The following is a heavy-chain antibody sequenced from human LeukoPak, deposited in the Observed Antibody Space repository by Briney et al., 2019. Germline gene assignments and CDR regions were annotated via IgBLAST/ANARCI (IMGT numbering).Heavy chain of an antibody. CDR1: GFTFSSYA. CDR2: IRGSGDST. J-gene: IGHJ4*02. D-gene: IGHD6-13*01. Sequence: WGSLRLSCAASGFTFSSYALSWVRQAPGQGLEWVSAIRGSGDSTYYADSVKGRFTISRDNSKNTLYLQMNSLRAEDTAIYYCAKRFRGSSGLYYFDYWGQGTLVTVSS. V-gene: IGHV3-23*01. CDR3: AKRFRGSSGLYYFDY.